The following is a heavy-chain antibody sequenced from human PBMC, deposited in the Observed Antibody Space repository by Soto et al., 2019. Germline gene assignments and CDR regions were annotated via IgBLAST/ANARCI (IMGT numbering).Heavy chain of an antibody. D-gene: IGHD5-12*01. CDR2: LNPNTDKT. V-gene: IGHV1-8*01. CDR3: ARGIKGLPPSAFDI. J-gene: IGHJ3*02. CDR1: GYTFSNYD. Sequence: ASVKVSCKASGYTFSNYDINWVRQATGQGLEWMGWLNPNTDKTGSAQKFQGRVTMTRNTSISTAYLELSGLRSDDTAVYYCARGIKGLPPSAFDIWGQGTRVTVSS.